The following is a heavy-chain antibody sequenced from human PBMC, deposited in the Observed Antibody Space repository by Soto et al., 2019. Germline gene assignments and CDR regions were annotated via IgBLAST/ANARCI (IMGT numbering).Heavy chain of an antibody. V-gene: IGHV3-48*03. Sequence: EVQLVESGGGLVQPGGSLRLSCAASGFTFSSYEMNWVRQAPGKGLEWVSYISRSGSTIYYADSVKGRFTISRDNAKNSLYLQMNSLRAEDTAVYYCARVTGDYASVWFDPWGQGTLVTVSS. J-gene: IGHJ5*02. CDR2: ISRSGSTI. CDR1: GFTFSSYE. D-gene: IGHD4-17*01. CDR3: ARVTGDYASVWFDP.